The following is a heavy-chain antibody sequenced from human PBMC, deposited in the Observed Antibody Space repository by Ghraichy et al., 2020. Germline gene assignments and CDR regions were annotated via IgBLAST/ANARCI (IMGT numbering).Heavy chain of an antibody. D-gene: IGHD3-16*01. V-gene: IGHV4-59*08. CDR1: GGSNSSNF. CDR2: IFDNGRT. Sequence: SETLSLTCSVSGGSNSSNFWSWVRQPPGKGLEWIGYIFDNGRTVYNPSLKSRVTISLETSKKQFSLKLTSVTAADTAVYYCAIRSYENGFDPWGQGSLVT. CDR3: AIRSYENGFDP. J-gene: IGHJ5*02.